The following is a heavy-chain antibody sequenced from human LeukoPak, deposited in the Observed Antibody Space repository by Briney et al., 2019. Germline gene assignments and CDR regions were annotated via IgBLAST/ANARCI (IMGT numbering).Heavy chain of an antibody. CDR3: ARDRYGVRSGSCDY. CDR2: ISGDNGDT. D-gene: IGHD1-26*01. V-gene: IGHV1-18*01. Sequence: ASVKVSCKASGYTFTSYGVSWVRQAPGQGLEWMGWISGDNGDTNYAQKLQGRVTMTTDTSTSTAYMELRSLRYDDTAVYYCARDRYGVRSGSCDYWGQGTLVTVSS. J-gene: IGHJ4*02. CDR1: GYTFTSYG.